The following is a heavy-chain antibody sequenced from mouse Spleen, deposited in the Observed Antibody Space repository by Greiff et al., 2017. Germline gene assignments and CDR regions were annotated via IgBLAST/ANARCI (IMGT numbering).Heavy chain of an antibody. CDR1: GYSITSGYY. CDR2: ISYDGSN. V-gene: IGHV3-6*01. J-gene: IGHJ3*01. Sequence: ESGPGLVKPSQSLSLTCSVTGYSITSGYYWNWIRQFPGNKLEWMGYISYDGSNNYNPSLKNRISITRDTSKNQFFLKLNSVTTEDTATYYCAIYGSSPLAYWGQGTLVTVSA. CDR3: AIYGSSPLAY. D-gene: IGHD1-1*01.